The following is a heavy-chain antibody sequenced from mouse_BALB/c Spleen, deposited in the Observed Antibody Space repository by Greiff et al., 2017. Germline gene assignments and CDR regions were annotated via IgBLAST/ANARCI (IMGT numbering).Heavy chain of an antibody. Sequence: VQLQQSGAELARPGASVKMSCKASGYTFTSYTMHWVKQRPGQGLEWIEYINPSSGYTNYNQKFKDKATLTADKSSSTAYMQLSSLTSEDSAVYYCARREDLGYFDVWGAGTTVTVSS. V-gene: IGHV1-4*01. CDR3: ARREDLGYFDV. CDR2: INPSSGYT. J-gene: IGHJ1*01. CDR1: GYTFTSYT.